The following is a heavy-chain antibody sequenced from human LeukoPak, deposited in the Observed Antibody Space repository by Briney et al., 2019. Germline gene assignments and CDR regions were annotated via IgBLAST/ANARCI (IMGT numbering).Heavy chain of an antibody. Sequence: ASVKVSCKASGYTFTSYDINWVRQAAGQGLEWMGWMNPNSGNTVYAQKFQGRVTITRNTSISTAYMELSSLRSEDTAVYYCARARDSSGYNDYWGQGTLVTVSS. J-gene: IGHJ4*02. V-gene: IGHV1-8*03. CDR1: GYTFTSYD. CDR2: MNPNSGNT. CDR3: ARARDSSGYNDY. D-gene: IGHD3-22*01.